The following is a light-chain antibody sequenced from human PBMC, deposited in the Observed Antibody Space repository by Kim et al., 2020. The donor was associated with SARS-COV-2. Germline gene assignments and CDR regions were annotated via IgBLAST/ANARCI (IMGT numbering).Light chain of an antibody. J-gene: IGKJ4*01. CDR3: QQYDNLLLT. CDR1: QDISNC. V-gene: IGKV1-33*01. CDR2: EAS. Sequence: ASVGDRVTITCQASQDISNCLNWYQQKPGKAAKRLIYEASNLETGVPARFSGSGSWTEFTFTISSLQPADIATYYCQQYDNLLLTFGGGTKVDIK.